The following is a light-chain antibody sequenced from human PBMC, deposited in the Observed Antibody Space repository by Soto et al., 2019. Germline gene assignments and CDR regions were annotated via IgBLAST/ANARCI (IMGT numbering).Light chain of an antibody. Sequence: NFLLTQPHSVSEAPGKTVTISCTRSSGGLASNYVQWYQQRPGSAPTTVIYKNNQRPSGVPARFSGYTDGSSTSASLTISGLEIEDEYDYYCQSYDTTTVVFGGGTKLTVL. J-gene: IGLJ2*01. V-gene: IGLV6-57*04. CDR2: KNN. CDR1: SGGLASNY. CDR3: QSYDTTTVV.